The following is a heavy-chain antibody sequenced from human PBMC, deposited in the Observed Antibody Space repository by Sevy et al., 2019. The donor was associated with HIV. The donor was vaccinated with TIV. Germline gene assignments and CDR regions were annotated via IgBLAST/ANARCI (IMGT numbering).Heavy chain of an antibody. CDR3: ARDVRGEGIRPGDLDY. D-gene: IGHD3-10*02. CDR2: IWNDGSNK. V-gene: IGHV3-33*08. J-gene: IGHJ4*02. CDR1: GFTFSNAW. Sequence: GGSLRLSCAASGFTFSNAWMSWVRQAPGKGLEWVAVIWNDGSNKYYADSVKGRFTTSRDNSSNTLYLQMNSLRAEDTAVYYCARDVRGEGIRPGDLDYWGQGTLVTVSS.